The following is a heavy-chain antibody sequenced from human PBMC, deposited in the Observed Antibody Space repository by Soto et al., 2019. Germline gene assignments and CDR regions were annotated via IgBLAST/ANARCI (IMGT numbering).Heavy chain of an antibody. D-gene: IGHD1-26*01. Sequence: GASVKVSCKASGGTFSSYTISWVRQAPGQGLEWMGRIIPILGIANYAQKFQGRVTITADKSTSTAYMELSSLRSEDTAVYYCARDRRSGSYHWFDPWGQGTLVTVSS. CDR3: ARDRRSGSYHWFDP. CDR1: GGTFSSYT. J-gene: IGHJ5*02. CDR2: IIPILGIA. V-gene: IGHV1-69*04.